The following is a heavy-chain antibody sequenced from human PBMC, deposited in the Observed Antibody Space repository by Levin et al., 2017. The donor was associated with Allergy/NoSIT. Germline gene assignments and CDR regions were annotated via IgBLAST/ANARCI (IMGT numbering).Heavy chain of an antibody. J-gene: IGHJ4*02. V-gene: IGHV3-74*01. CDR2: INGDGSIT. CDR3: GRDPLPDY. Sequence: PGGSLRLSCAVSGSTFSRSWLNWVRQAPGKRLVWVSRINGDGSITNYADSVKGRFTISRDNAKNTVYLQMNSLRAEDTAVYYCGRDPLPDYWGQGTLVTVSS. CDR1: GSTFSRSW.